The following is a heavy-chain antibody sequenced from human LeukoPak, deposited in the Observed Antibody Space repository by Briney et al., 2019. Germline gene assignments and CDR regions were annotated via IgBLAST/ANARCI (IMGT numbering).Heavy chain of an antibody. CDR2: ISSNGGST. Sequence: PGGSLRLSCSASGFTFSYYAMHWVRPAAGKGLEFVSGISSNGGSTYYADSLKGRFTVSRDNSNNTLYLQMSSLRAEDTAIYYCAKGPTYDSLPYYFDYWGQGTLVTVSS. CDR1: GFTFSYYA. V-gene: IGHV3-64D*09. J-gene: IGHJ4*02. D-gene: IGHD3-22*01. CDR3: AKGPTYDSLPYYFDY.